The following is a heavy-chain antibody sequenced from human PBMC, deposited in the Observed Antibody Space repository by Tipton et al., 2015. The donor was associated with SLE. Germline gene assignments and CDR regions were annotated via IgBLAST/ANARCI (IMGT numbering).Heavy chain of an antibody. V-gene: IGHV4-39*01. J-gene: IGHJ4*02. D-gene: IGHD2-15*01. CDR3: ATSGRSAYCDH. CDR1: GGSISSSSYF. Sequence: TLSLTCTVSGGSISSSSYFWGWIRQPPGKGLEWIGSIYYSGNTYYNPSLKSRVTISKDTSKHQFSLTMISMTAADSAVYYCATSGRSAYCDHWGQGTLVTVSS. CDR2: IYYSGNT.